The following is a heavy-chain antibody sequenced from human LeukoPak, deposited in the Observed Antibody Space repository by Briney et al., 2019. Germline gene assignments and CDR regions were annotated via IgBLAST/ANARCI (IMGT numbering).Heavy chain of an antibody. J-gene: IGHJ5*02. D-gene: IGHD4-17*01. V-gene: IGHV3-23*01. CDR2: ISSRHLTT. CDR1: GFTFSSFA. CDR3: TKDPNGDYVGAFDP. Sequence: GGSLRHSCAVSGFTFSSFAMTWVRQAPGKGLEWVSSISSRHLTTYYTDSVKGRFTISRDNSKNTLYLQMNSLGAEDTAVYYCTKDPNGDYVGAFDPWGQGTLVTVSS.